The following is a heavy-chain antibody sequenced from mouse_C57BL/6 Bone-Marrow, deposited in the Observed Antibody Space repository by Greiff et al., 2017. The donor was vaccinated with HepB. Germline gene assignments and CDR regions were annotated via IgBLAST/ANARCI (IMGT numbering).Heavy chain of an antibody. CDR3: ARRNYYYGFDY. CDR1: GYSITSGYD. D-gene: IGHD1-1*01. V-gene: IGHV3-1*01. CDR2: ISYSGST. Sequence: EVQLVESGPGMVKPSQSLSLTCTVTGYSITSGYDWHWIRHFPGNKLEWMGYISYSGSTNYNPSLKSRISITHDTSKNHFFLKLNSVTTEDTATYYCARRNYYYGFDYWGQGTTLTVSS. J-gene: IGHJ2*01.